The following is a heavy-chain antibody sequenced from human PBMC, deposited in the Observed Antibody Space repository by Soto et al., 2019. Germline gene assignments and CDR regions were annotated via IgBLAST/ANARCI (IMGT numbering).Heavy chain of an antibody. D-gene: IGHD3-10*01. J-gene: IGHJ6*02. CDR2: MNPNSGNT. V-gene: IGHV1-8*01. CDR3: ARDPGSGSWYYYYGMDV. Sequence: QVQLVQSGAEVKKPGASVKVSCKASGYTFTSYDINWVRQATGQGLEWMGWMNPNSGNTGYAQKFQGRVNMTRNTSISTAYLELSSLRSEDTAVYYCARDPGSGSWYYYYGMDVWGQGTTVTVSS. CDR1: GYTFTSYD.